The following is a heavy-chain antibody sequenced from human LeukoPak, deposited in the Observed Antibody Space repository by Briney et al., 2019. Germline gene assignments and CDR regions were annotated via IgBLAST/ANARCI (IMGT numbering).Heavy chain of an antibody. V-gene: IGHV3-33*01. CDR2: IWYDESNK. CDR1: GFTFSSYG. CDR3: ARGDDSSSWYFDY. D-gene: IGHD6-13*01. Sequence: GGSLRLSCAASGFTFSSYGMHWVRQAPGKGLEWVAVIWYDESNKYYADSVKGRFTISRDNSKNTLYLQMNSLRAEDTAVYYCARGDDSSSWYFDYWGQGTLVTVSS. J-gene: IGHJ4*02.